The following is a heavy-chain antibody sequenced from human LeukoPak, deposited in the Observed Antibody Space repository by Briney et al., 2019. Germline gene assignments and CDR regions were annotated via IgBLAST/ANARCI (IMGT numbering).Heavy chain of an antibody. V-gene: IGHV1-46*03. CDR2: INPSGGST. D-gene: IGHD2-2*01. Sequence: ASVKVSCKASGYTFTSYGISWVRQAPGQGLEWMGIINPSGGSTSYAQKFQGRVTMTRDTSTSTVYMELSSLRSEDTAVYYCARTYCSSTSCSSFDYWGQGTLVTVSS. CDR1: GYTFTSYG. J-gene: IGHJ4*02. CDR3: ARTYCSSTSCSSFDY.